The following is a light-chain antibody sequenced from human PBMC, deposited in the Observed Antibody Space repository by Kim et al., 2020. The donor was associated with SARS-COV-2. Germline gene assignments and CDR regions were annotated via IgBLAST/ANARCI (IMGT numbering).Light chain of an antibody. V-gene: IGKV3-20*01. CDR3: QQYGSSPRT. CDR2: GAS. Sequence: SPVVRATLSCRASPSVGSTSLGWYQQKPGQAPRLLIYGASSRATGIPDRFSGSGSGTDFTLTISRLEPEDFAVYYCQQYGSSPRTFGQGTKVDIK. CDR1: PSVGSTS. J-gene: IGKJ1*01.